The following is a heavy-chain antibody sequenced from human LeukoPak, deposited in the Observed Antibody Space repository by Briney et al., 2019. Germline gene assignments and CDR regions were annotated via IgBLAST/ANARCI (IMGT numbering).Heavy chain of an antibody. CDR1: GFTFSNAW. J-gene: IGHJ4*02. Sequence: TGGSLRLSCAASGFTFSNAWMSWVRQAPGKGLEWVGRIKSKTDGGTTDYAAPVKGRFTISRDDSKNTLYLQMNSLKTEDTAVYYCTTVRYYYGSGSSSLTFDYWGQGTLVTVSS. D-gene: IGHD3-10*01. CDR2: IKSKTDGGTT. V-gene: IGHV3-15*01. CDR3: TTVRYYYGSGSSSLTFDY.